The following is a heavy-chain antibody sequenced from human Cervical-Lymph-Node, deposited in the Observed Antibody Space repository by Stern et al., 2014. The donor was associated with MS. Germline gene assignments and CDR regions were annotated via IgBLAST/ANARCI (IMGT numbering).Heavy chain of an antibody. V-gene: IGHV3-30*18. D-gene: IGHD3-22*01. CDR2: ISYDGSNK. Sequence: VQLVESGGGVVQPGRSLRLSCAASGFTFSSYGMHWVRQAPGKGLEWVAVISYDGSNKYYADSVKGRFTISRDNSKNTLYLQMNSLRAEDTAVYYCAKDRYYDSSGYFDYWGQGTLVTVSS. CDR3: AKDRYYDSSGYFDY. CDR1: GFTFSSYG. J-gene: IGHJ4*02.